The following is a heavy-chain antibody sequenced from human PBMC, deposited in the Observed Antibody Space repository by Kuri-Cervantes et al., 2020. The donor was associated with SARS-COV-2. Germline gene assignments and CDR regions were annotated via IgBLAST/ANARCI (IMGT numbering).Heavy chain of an antibody. CDR2: INHSGST. D-gene: IGHD3-10*01. V-gene: IGHV4-34*01. Sequence: SQTLSLTCAVYGGSFRGYYWSWIRPPPGKGLEWIGEINHSGSTNYNPSLKSRVTISVDTSKNQFSLKLSSVTAADTAVYYCARGQNSELLWFGESISYYFYYWGQGTLVTVSS. J-gene: IGHJ4*02. CDR3: ARGQNSELLWFGESISYYFYY. CDR1: GGSFRGYY.